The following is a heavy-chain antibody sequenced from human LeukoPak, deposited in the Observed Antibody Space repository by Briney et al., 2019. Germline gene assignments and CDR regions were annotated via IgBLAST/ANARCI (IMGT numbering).Heavy chain of an antibody. V-gene: IGHV1-2*02. Sequence: ASVKVSCKASGYTFTGYYMHWVRQAPGQGLEWMGWINPNSGGTNYAQKFQGRVTMTRDTSISTACMELSRLRSDDTAVYYCARGPNPFIVVVVAATDAFDIWGQGTMVTVSS. CDR2: INPNSGGT. J-gene: IGHJ3*02. D-gene: IGHD2-15*01. CDR3: ARGPNPFIVVVVAATDAFDI. CDR1: GYTFTGYY.